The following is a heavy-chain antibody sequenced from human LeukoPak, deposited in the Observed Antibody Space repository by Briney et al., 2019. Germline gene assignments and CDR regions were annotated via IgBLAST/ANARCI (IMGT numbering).Heavy chain of an antibody. CDR1: GFTFSDYY. CDR2: ISSSGSTI. Sequence: GGSLRLSCAASGFTFSDYYMSWIRQAPGKGLEWVSYISSSGSTIYYADSVKGRFTISRDNAKNSLYLQMNSLRAEDTAVYYCARDFNYYGSGSYWLSENSYFDYWGQGTLVTVSS. CDR3: ARDFNYYGSGSYWLSENSYFDY. V-gene: IGHV3-11*01. J-gene: IGHJ4*02. D-gene: IGHD3-10*01.